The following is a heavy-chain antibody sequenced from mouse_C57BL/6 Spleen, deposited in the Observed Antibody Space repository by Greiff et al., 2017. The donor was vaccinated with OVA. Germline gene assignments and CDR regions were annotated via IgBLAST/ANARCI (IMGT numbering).Heavy chain of an antibody. Sequence: QVQLQQPGTELVKPGASVKLSCKASGYTFTSYWMHWVKQRPGQGLEWIGNINPSNGGTNYNEKFKSKATLTVAQSSRTAYMQLSSLTYEDSAVYYCARTRYYGSSYGFAYWGQGTLVTVSA. CDR3: ARTRYYGSSYGFAY. D-gene: IGHD1-1*01. J-gene: IGHJ3*01. CDR2: INPSNGGT. V-gene: IGHV1-53*01. CDR1: GYTFTSYW.